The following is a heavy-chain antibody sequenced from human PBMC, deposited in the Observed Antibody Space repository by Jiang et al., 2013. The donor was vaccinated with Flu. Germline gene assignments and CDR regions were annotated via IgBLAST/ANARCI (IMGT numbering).Heavy chain of an antibody. CDR1: GFXFDDYG. D-gene: IGHD2-15*01. J-gene: IGHJ4*02. V-gene: IGHV3-20*04. CDR3: VRERDCSGGSCYLEY. CDR2: VNWNGGST. Sequence: QLLESGGRVVRPGGSLRLSCAASGFXFDDYGMSWVRQTPGKGLEWVSNVNWNGGSTGYADSVQGRFTISRDNVKNSLYLQMNSLRAEDTALYYCVRERDCSGGSCYLEYWGQGTLVTVSS.